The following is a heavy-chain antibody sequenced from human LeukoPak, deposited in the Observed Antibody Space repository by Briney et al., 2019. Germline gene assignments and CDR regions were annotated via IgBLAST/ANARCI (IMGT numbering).Heavy chain of an antibody. Sequence: PGGSLRLSCAASGFTFDDYAMHWVRQAPGMGLQWVSLISGDGVSTYYAASMKGRFTISRDNSKNSLYLQMNSLRAEDTALYYCAKDLSYSSSHPFDYWGQGTLVTASS. D-gene: IGHD6-13*01. V-gene: IGHV3-43*02. CDR1: GFTFDDYA. CDR3: AKDLSYSSSHPFDY. J-gene: IGHJ4*02. CDR2: ISGDGVST.